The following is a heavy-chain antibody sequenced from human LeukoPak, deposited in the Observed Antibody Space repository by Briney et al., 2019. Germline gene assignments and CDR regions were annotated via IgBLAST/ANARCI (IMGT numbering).Heavy chain of an antibody. CDR1: GFTFSSYE. CDR3: ASDSSGWYEYFNY. CDR2: IYSGGST. Sequence: GGSLRLSCAASGFTFSSYEMNWVRQAPGKGLEWVSVIYSGGSTYYADSVKGRFTISRDNSKNTLYLQMNSLRAEDTAVYYCASDSSGWYEYFNYWGQGTLVTVSS. J-gene: IGHJ4*02. D-gene: IGHD6-19*01. V-gene: IGHV3-66*01.